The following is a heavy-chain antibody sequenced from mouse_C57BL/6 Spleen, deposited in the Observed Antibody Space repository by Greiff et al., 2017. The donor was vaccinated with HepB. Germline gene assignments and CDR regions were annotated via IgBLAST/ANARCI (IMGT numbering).Heavy chain of an antibody. D-gene: IGHD1-1*01. CDR1: GYTFTEYT. J-gene: IGHJ1*03. CDR2: FYPGSGSI. V-gene: IGHV1-62-2*01. Sequence: QVQLQQSGAELVKPGASVKLSCKASGYTFTEYTIHWVKQRSGQGLEWIGWFYPGSGSIKYNEKFKDKATLTADKSSSTVYMELSRLTSEDSAVYFCARHEEDYGSSYWWYFDVWGTGTTVTVSS. CDR3: ARHEEDYGSSYWWYFDV.